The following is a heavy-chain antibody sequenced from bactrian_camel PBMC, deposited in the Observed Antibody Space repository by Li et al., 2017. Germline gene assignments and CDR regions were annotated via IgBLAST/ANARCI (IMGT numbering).Heavy chain of an antibody. D-gene: IGHD4*01. CDR1: RYSIRRYD. CDR3: AIRRAGGLYCPLAMHRLADL. Sequence: VQLVESGGGSVQAGGSLRLSCVVSRYSIRRYDMSWHRQAPGKEREFVSGIDSDGTTYYSDSVRGRFTISKDNAKNTLYLQMDSLKPEDTAMYYCAIRRAGGLYCPLAMHRLADLWGQGTQVTVS. CDR2: IDSDGTT. V-gene: IGHV3S10*01. J-gene: IGHJ4*01.